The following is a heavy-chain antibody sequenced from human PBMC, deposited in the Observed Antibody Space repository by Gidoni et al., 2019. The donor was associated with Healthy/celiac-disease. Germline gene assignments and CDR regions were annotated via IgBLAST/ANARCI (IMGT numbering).Heavy chain of an antibody. CDR2: ISSSSSYI. CDR3: ASFEFSVAGHLGGDY. Sequence: EVQLVESGGGLVKPGGSLRLSCAASGFTFSSYSMNWVRHAPGKGLEWVSSISSSSSYIYYADSVKGRFTISRDNAKNSLYLQMNSLRAEDTAVYYCASFEFSVAGHLGGDYWGQGTLVTVSS. D-gene: IGHD6-19*01. CDR1: GFTFSSYS. J-gene: IGHJ4*02. V-gene: IGHV3-21*01.